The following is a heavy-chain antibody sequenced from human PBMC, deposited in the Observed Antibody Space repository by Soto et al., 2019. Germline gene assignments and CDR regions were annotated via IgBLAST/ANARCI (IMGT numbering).Heavy chain of an antibody. J-gene: IGHJ4*02. Sequence: PSETLSLTCTVSGDSISSDGYYWSWIRQHPGKGLEWIGEINHSGSTNYNPSLKSRVTISVDTSKNQFSLKLSSVTAADTAVYYCARTRRITMIVVAQPFDYWGQGTLVTVSS. CDR3: ARTRRITMIVVAQPFDY. V-gene: IGHV4-34*01. CDR2: INHSGST. CDR1: GDSISSDGYY. D-gene: IGHD3-22*01.